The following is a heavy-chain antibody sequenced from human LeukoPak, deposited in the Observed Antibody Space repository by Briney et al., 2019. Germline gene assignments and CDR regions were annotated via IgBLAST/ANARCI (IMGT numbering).Heavy chain of an antibody. CDR2: IYSGGST. CDR1: GFTVSSNY. V-gene: IGHV3-53*01. D-gene: IGHD3-22*01. Sequence: PGGSLRLSCAASGFTVSSNYMSWVRQAPGKGLGWVSVIYSGGSTYYADSVKGRFTISRDNSKNTLYLQMNSLRAEDTAVYYCARVSYDSSGYYFDYWGQGTLVTVSS. CDR3: ARVSYDSSGYYFDY. J-gene: IGHJ4*02.